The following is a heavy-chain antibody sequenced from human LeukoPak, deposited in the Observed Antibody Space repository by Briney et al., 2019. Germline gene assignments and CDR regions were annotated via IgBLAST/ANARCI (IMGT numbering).Heavy chain of an antibody. CDR2: SRNKANSYTT. CDR1: GFTFSSYG. CDR3: ARPYGSGSYYTFFAD. V-gene: IGHV3-72*01. J-gene: IGHJ4*02. D-gene: IGHD3-10*01. Sequence: GGSLRLSCAASGFTFSSYGMHWVRQAPGKGLEWVGRSRNKANSYTTEYATSVKGRFTISRDDSKNSLYLQMNSLKDEDTAVYYCARPYGSGSYYTFFADWGQGTLVTVSS.